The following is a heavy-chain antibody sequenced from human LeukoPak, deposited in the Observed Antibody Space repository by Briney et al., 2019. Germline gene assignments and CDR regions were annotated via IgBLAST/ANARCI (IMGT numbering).Heavy chain of an antibody. D-gene: IGHD3-10*01. CDR2: INPNSGGT. Sequence: ASVKVSCKASGYTFTGYYMHWVRQAPGQGLEWMGRINPNSGGTNYAQKFQGRVTMTRDTSISTAYMELSRLRSDDTAVYYCASGYYGSGSYFYMDVWGKGTTVTVSS. J-gene: IGHJ6*03. CDR1: GYTFTGYY. V-gene: IGHV1-2*06. CDR3: ASGYYGSGSYFYMDV.